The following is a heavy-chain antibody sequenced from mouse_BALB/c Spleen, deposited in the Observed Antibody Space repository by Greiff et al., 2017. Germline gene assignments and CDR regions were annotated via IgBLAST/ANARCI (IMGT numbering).Heavy chain of an antibody. CDR1: GFTFSSYT. CDR3: TRAPSGYFDV. CDR2: ISSGGSYT. Sequence: EVKLVESGGGLVKPGGSLKLSCAASGFTFSSYTMSWVRQTPEKRLEWVATISSGGSYTYYPDSVKGRFTISRDNAKNTLYLQMSSLKSEDTAMYYCTRAPSGYFDVWGAGTTVTVSS. V-gene: IGHV5-6-4*01. J-gene: IGHJ1*01.